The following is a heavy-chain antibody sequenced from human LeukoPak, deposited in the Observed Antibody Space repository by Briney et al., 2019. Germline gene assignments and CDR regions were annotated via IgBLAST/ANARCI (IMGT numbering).Heavy chain of an antibody. CDR3: ARDDRLPGGDYVPFDY. J-gene: IGHJ4*02. V-gene: IGHV3-21*01. CDR2: ISSSSSYI. CDR1: GFTFSSYS. D-gene: IGHD3-10*02. Sequence: PGGSLRLSCAASGFTFSSYSMNWVRQAPGKGLEWVSSISSSSSYIYYADSVKGRFTISRDNAKNSLYLQMNSLSAEDTAVYYCARDDRLPGGDYVPFDYWGQGTLVTVSS.